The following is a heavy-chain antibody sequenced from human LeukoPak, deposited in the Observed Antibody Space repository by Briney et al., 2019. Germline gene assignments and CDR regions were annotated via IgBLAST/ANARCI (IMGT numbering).Heavy chain of an antibody. D-gene: IGHD1-26*01. J-gene: IGHJ4*02. CDR1: GGTFSTYG. CDR2: IIPILGVA. V-gene: IGHV1-69*04. Sequence: GSSVKVSCKASGGTFSTYGISWVRQAPGQGLEWMGRIIPILGVANYAQKFQGRVTMTRDTSTSTVYMELSSLRSEDTAVYYCARSYSGSYYAESGVDYWGQGTLVTVSS. CDR3: ARSYSGSYYAESGVDY.